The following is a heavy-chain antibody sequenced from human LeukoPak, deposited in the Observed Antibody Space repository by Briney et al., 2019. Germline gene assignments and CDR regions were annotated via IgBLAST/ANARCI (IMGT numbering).Heavy chain of an antibody. J-gene: IGHJ4*02. V-gene: IGHV3-7*03. D-gene: IGHD1-1*01. CDR1: GFTFSNFW. Sequence: GGSLRLSCAASGFTFSNFWMSWVRQAPGKGLEWVANIKEDGSERRYVVSVRGRFTISRDNAKNSLSLQMNSLRAEDSAVYYCASGRQLGYWGQGTLVTVSS. CDR3: ASGRQLGY. CDR2: IKEDGSER.